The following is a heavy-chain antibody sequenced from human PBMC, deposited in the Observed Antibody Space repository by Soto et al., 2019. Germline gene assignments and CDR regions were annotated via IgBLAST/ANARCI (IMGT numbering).Heavy chain of an antibody. CDR2: ISSSSSYI. CDR3: ARSILENIVVVAPVDY. D-gene: IGHD2-15*01. J-gene: IGHJ4*02. CDR1: EVIFSTYE. Sequence: GGSLRLSCAASEVIFSTYEMNWVRQAPGKGLEWIAYISSSSSYIYYADSVKGRFTISRDNAKNSLYLQMNSLRAEDTAVYYCARSILENIVVVAPVDYWGQGTLVTVSS. V-gene: IGHV3-21*05.